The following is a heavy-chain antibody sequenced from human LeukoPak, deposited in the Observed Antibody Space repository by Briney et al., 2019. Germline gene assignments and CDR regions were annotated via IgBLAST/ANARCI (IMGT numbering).Heavy chain of an antibody. CDR3: ARDAQHYCSSTSCYGPRSGADYYYYYMDV. CDR1: GYTFTSYD. V-gene: IGHV1-18*01. Sequence: ASVKVSCKASGYTFTSYDINWVRQATGQGLEWMGWISAYNGNTNYAQKFQGRVTMTTDTSTSTAYMELRSLRSDDTAVYYCARDAQHYCSSTSCYGPRSGADYYYYYMDVWGKGTTVTVSS. J-gene: IGHJ6*03. CDR2: ISAYNGNT. D-gene: IGHD2-2*01.